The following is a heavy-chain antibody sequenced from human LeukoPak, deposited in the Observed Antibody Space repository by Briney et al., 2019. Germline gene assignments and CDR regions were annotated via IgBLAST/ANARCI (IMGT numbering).Heavy chain of an antibody. CDR2: ISAYNGNT. Sequence: GASVKVSCKASGYTFTSYGISWVRQAPGQGLEWMGWISAYNGNTNYAQKLRGRVTMTTDTSTSTAYMELRSLRSDDTAVYYCARVCSSTSCYAFNWFDPWGQGTLVTVSS. CDR1: GYTFTSYG. V-gene: IGHV1-18*01. CDR3: ARVCSSTSCYAFNWFDP. D-gene: IGHD2-2*01. J-gene: IGHJ5*02.